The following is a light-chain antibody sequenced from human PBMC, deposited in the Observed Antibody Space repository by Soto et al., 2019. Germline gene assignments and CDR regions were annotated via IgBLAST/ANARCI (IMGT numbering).Light chain of an antibody. Sequence: DIQMTQSPSSLSASVGDRVTITCRARQDLRNYLVLYQKKPEQPPKVLIYAASTLHSGVPYRFSGSGFGTDFTLTISSLQPEDVAAYYCQQYKYAPLTFGGGTKVEIK. CDR3: QQYKYAPLT. J-gene: IGKJ4*01. CDR1: QDLRNY. CDR2: AAS. V-gene: IGKV1-27*01.